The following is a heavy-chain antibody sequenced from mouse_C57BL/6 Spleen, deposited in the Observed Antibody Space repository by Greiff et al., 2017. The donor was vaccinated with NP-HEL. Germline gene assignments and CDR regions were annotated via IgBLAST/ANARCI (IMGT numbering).Heavy chain of an antibody. V-gene: IGHV1-80*01. CDR3: ARTGTTVVAKWYAMDY. Sequence: QVQLQQSGAELVKPGASVKISCKASGYAFSSYWMNWVKQRPGKGLEWIGQIYPGDGDTNYNGKFKGKATLTADKSSSTAYMQLSSLTSEDSAVYFCARTGTTVVAKWYAMDYWGQGTSVTVSS. CDR2: IYPGDGDT. D-gene: IGHD1-1*01. J-gene: IGHJ4*01. CDR1: GYAFSSYW.